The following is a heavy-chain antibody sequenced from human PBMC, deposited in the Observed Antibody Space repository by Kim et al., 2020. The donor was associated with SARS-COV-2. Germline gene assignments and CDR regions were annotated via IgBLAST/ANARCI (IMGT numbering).Heavy chain of an antibody. CDR2: INHSGST. Sequence: SETLSLTCAVYGGSFSGYYWSWIRQPPGKGLEWIGEINHSGSTNYNPSLKSRVTISVDTSKNQFSLKLSSVTAADTAVYYCARDPPRWVVPAASHYYYYGMDVWGQGTTVTVSS. CDR3: ARDPPRWVVPAASHYYYYGMDV. CDR1: GGSFSGYY. D-gene: IGHD2-2*01. V-gene: IGHV4-34*01. J-gene: IGHJ6*02.